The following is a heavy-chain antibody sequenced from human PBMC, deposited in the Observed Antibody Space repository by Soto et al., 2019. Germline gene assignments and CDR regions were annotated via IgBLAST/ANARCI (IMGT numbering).Heavy chain of an antibody. CDR2: IYSGGNT. J-gene: IGHJ5*01. D-gene: IGHD3-10*01. V-gene: IGHV3-66*01. Sequence: GGSLRLSCAASGFTVSSNYMSWVRQAPGKGLEWVSVIYSGGNTYYADSVKGRFSISSDNSKNTLYLHMNSLRAEDTAVYYCGRGENFGSGSYFFGSWGQGALVTVSS. CDR1: GFTVSSNY. CDR3: GRGENFGSGSYFFGS.